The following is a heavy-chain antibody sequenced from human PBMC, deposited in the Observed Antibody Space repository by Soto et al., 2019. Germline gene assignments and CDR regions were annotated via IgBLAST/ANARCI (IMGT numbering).Heavy chain of an antibody. CDR1: GFSLSNARMG. CDR3: AHTKRYFDWLSPFDY. CDR2: IFSNDEK. J-gene: IGHJ4*02. Sequence: SGPTLVNPTETLTLTCTVSGFSLSNARMGVSWIRQPPGKALEWLAHIFSNDEKSYSTSLKSRLTISKDTSKSQVVLTMTNMDPVDTATYYCAHTKRYFDWLSPFDYWGQGTLVTVSS. D-gene: IGHD3-9*01. V-gene: IGHV2-26*01.